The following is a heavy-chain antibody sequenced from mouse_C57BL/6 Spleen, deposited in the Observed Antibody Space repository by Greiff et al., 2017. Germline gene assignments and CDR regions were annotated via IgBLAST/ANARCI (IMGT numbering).Heavy chain of an antibody. J-gene: IGHJ3*01. CDR3: AREEGYYPFAY. Sequence: VQLQESGPELVKPGASVKISCKASGYAFSSSWMNWVKQRPGKGLEWIGRIYPGDGDTNYNGKFKGKATLTADKSSSTAYMQLSSLTSEDSAVYFCAREEGYYPFAYWGQGTLVTVSA. CDR1: GYAFSSSW. V-gene: IGHV1-82*01. CDR2: IYPGDGDT. D-gene: IGHD2-3*01.